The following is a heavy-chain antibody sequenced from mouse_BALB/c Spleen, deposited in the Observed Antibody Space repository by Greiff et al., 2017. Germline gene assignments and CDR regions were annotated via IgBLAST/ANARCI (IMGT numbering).Heavy chain of an antibody. CDR3: ARGDYGSSYVAWFAY. J-gene: IGHJ3*01. V-gene: IGHV2-6-7*01. Sequence: VQLQESGPGLVAPSQSLSITCTVSGFSLTGYGVNWVRQPPGKGLEWLGMIWGDGSTDYNSALKSRLSISKDNSKSQVFLKMNSLQTDDTARYYCARGDYGSSYVAWFAYWGQGTLVTVSA. CDR1: GFSLTGYG. D-gene: IGHD1-1*01. CDR2: IWGDGST.